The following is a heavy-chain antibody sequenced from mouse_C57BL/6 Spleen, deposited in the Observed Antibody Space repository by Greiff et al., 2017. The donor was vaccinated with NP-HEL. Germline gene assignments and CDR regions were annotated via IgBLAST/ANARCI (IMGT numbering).Heavy chain of an antibody. CDR3: AILLRYSWFAY. J-gene: IGHJ3*01. CDR2: IYPRDGST. CDR1: GYTFTSYD. D-gene: IGHD1-1*01. V-gene: IGHV1-85*01. Sequence: VKLVESGPELVKPGASVKLSCKASGYTFTSYDINWVKQRPGQGLEWIGWIYPRDGSTKYNEKFKGKATLTVDTSSSTAYMELHSLTSEDSAVYFCAILLRYSWFAYWGQGTLVTVSA.